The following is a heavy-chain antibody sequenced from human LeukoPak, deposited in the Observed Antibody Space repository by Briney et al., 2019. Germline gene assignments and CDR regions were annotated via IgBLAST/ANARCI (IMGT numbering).Heavy chain of an antibody. V-gene: IGHV4-31*03. J-gene: IGHJ4*02. Sequence: PSQALSLTCTVSGGSIINGGYYWSWIRLHPGKGLGWLGFISDSGSTDYNPSLKSRLTMSLGTYKNQFSLNPNSVTAADTAVYYCARHRRKYAGEYHFDYWGQGTLVTVSS. CDR3: ARHRRKYAGEYHFDY. D-gene: IGHD2-2*01. CDR2: ISDSGST. CDR1: GGSIINGGYY.